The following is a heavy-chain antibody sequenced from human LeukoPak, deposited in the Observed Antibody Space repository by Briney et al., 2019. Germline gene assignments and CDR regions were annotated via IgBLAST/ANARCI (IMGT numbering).Heavy chain of an antibody. CDR2: INHSGST. V-gene: IGHV4-34*01. J-gene: IGHJ4*02. Sequence: SETLSLTCAVYGGSFSGYYWSWIRQPPGKGLEWIGEINHSGSTNYNPSLKSRVTISVDTSKNQFSLKLSSVTAADTAVYYCARAKEMATIYFDYWGQGTLVTVSS. CDR3: ARAKEMATIYFDY. CDR1: GGSFSGYY. D-gene: IGHD5-24*01.